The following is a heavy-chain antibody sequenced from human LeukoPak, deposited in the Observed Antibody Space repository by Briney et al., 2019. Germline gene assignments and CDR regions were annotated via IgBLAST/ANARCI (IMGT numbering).Heavy chain of an antibody. D-gene: IGHD2-21*02. CDR1: GGSISSSSYY. CDR2: IYYSGST. CDR3: AIAPWGGLLTAIDY. V-gene: IGHV4-39*07. Sequence: SETLSLTCTVSGGSISSSSYYWGWIPQPPGKGLEWIGSIYYSGSTYYNPSLKSRVTISVDTSKNQFSLKLSSVTAADTAVYYCAIAPWGGLLTAIDYWGQGTLVTVSS. J-gene: IGHJ4*02.